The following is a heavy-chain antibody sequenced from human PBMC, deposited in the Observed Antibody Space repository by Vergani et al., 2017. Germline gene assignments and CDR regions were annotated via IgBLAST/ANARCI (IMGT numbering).Heavy chain of an antibody. D-gene: IGHD3-16*01. CDR1: NDSVSNTFYY. CDR2: IYYSGST. V-gene: IGHV4-39*01. Sequence: QVQLQESGPGLVKPSETLSLTCTVSNDSVSNTFYYWGWIRQTPGKGLEWIGSIYYSGSTYYNPSLESRVTMSVDTSKSQFSLKLSDVTAADTAVYYCTSGKYYSDSTSHFRGRYFDVWGRGTLVTVPS. J-gene: IGHJ2*01. CDR3: TSGKYYSDSTSHFRGRYFDV.